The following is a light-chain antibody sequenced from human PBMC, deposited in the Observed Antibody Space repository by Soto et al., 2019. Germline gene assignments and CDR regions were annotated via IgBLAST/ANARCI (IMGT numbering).Light chain of an antibody. CDR1: SSNIGNNY. J-gene: IGLJ1*01. CDR2: DNN. CDR3: GTWDSSLSAYV. Sequence: QSVLTQPPSVSAAPGQKVTISCSGSSSNIGNNYVSWYQQLPGTAPKLLIYDNNKRPSGIPDRFSGSKSGTSATLGITGLQTGDEDYYYCGTWDSSLSAYVFGTGTKLTVL. V-gene: IGLV1-51*01.